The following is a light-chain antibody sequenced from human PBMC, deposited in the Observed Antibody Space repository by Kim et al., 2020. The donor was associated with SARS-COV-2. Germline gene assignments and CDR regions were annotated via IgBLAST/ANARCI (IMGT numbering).Light chain of an antibody. V-gene: IGLV3-1*01. CDR2: QDN. Sequence: SYELTQPPSVSVSPGQTASITCSGYKLGDKYVSWYYQKPGQSPVVVIYQDNQRPSGIPERFSGSNSGNTATLTISGTQAMDEADYYCQAWDSSTHNYVFGAGTKVTVL. CDR3: QAWDSSTHNYV. CDR1: KLGDKY. J-gene: IGLJ1*01.